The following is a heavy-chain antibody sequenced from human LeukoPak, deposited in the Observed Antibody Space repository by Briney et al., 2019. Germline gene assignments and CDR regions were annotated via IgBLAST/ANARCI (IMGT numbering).Heavy chain of an antibody. Sequence: GASVTVSCKASGGTFSSYTISWVRQAPGQGLEWMGRINPNSGGTNYAQKFQGRVTMTRDTSISTAYMELSRLRSDDTAVYYCAREGGFEDAFDIWGQGTMVTVSS. CDR3: AREGGFEDAFDI. D-gene: IGHD5-12*01. J-gene: IGHJ3*02. V-gene: IGHV1-2*06. CDR1: GGTFSSYT. CDR2: INPNSGGT.